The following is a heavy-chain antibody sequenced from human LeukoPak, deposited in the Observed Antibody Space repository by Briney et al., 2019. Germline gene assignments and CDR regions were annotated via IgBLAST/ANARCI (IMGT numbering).Heavy chain of an antibody. D-gene: IGHD1-26*01. CDR2: VNPSGGAT. J-gene: IGHJ4*02. CDR3: ARDVGATYHFDY. V-gene: IGHV1-46*01. CDR1: GYTFTSYY. Sequence: ASVKVSFKSSGYTFTSYYIHWVRQAPGQGLEWMGIVNPSGGATNYAQEYQGIVTMTSNTSTATVYMKLSSMTAEDTAVYYCARDVGATYHFDYWGQGTVVTVSS.